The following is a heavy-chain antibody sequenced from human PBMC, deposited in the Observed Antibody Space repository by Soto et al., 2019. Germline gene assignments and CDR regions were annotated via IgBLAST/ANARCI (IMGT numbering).Heavy chain of an antibody. CDR3: ARRYYDSSGPEIYYYYYCGMDV. V-gene: IGHV4-4*02. J-gene: IGHJ6*02. D-gene: IGHD3-22*01. CDR2: IYHSGST. Sequence: SETLSLTCAVSGGSISSSNWCSWVRQPPGKGLEWIGEIYHSGSTNYNPSLKSRVTISVDKSKNQFSVKLSSVTAADTAVYYCARRYYDSSGPEIYYYYYCGMDVWGQGTTVTVSS. CDR1: GGSISSSNW.